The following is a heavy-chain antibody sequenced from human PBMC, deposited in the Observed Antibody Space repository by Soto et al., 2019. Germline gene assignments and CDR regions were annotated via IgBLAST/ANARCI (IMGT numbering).Heavy chain of an antibody. CDR2: ITGSGAIT. D-gene: IGHD1-26*01. Sequence: WGSLRLSCAASGFTFISYAISWFRLSPVKGLEWVSGITGSGAITYYTDSVKGRFTISRDNSKNTLYLQMHSLRAEDTAVYYCARDVWETTSMYYGLDVWGLGTTVTV. J-gene: IGHJ6*02. CDR1: GFTFISYA. V-gene: IGHV3-23*01. CDR3: ARDVWETTSMYYGLDV.